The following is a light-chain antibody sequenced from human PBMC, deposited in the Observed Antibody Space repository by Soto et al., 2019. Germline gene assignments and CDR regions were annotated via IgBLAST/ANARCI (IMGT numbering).Light chain of an antibody. J-gene: IGLJ2*01. CDR1: SSDVGGYNY. Sequence: QSALTQPPSASGSPGQSVTISCTGTSSDVGGYNYVSWYQHHPGKAPKLMIFDVSDRPSGVPNRFSGSKSGNTASLTISGLQAEDEADHYCTSYTSGSTPVFGGGTKRTVL. CDR2: DVS. CDR3: TSYTSGSTPV. V-gene: IGLV2-14*01.